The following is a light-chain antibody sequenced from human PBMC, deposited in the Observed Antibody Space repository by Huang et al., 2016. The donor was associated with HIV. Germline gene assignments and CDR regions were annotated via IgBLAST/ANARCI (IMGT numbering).Light chain of an antibody. CDR1: QSINKY. CDR2: DAS. Sequence: DIQMTQSPSSLSESVGDRVIISCRASQSINKYVNWYQQMPGKAPKLLIYDASTLQRGVSSRFSGSVSGTDFTLTSGSLHPEDAATYYCQQSYKAPRTFGQGTLLEI. CDR3: QQSYKAPRT. V-gene: IGKV1-39*01. J-gene: IGKJ2*01.